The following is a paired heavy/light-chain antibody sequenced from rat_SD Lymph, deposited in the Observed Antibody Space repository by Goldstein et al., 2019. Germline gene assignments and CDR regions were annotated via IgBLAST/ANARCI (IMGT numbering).Light chain of an antibody. CDR2: LAS. J-gene: IGKJ2-3*01. CDR3: QHYYTYPYT. Sequence: DIVMTQSPSSLAVSAGETVTINCKSSQSLLSSGNQKNYLAWYQQKPGQSPKLLIYLASTGESGVPDRFIGSGSGTDFTLTISSVQAEDLADYYCQHYYTYPYTFGAGTKLELK. CDR1: QSLLSSGNQKNY. V-gene: IGKV8S6*01.
Heavy chain of an antibody. Sequence: EVQLVESGGGLVQPGRSLKLSCLVSGFTFSNYGMNWIRQAPGKGLEWVASISSSSSFIHYADTVKGRFTISRDNAKNTLYLQMTSLRSEDTALYYCARYGSYFDYWGQGVMVTVSS. V-gene: IGHV5-34*01. J-gene: IGHJ2*01. CDR2: ISSSSSFI. D-gene: IGHD4-1*01. CDR3: ARYGSYFDY. CDR1: GFTFSNYG.